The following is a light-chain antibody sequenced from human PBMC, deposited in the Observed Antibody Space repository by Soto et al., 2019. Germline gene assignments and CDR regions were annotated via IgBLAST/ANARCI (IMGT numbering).Light chain of an antibody. CDR3: QQYGSSPFT. V-gene: IGKV3-20*01. Sequence: EIVMTQSPATLSVSPGERATLSCRASETVISNLAWYQQKPGQAPRLLIYGASSRATGIPDRFSGSGSGTDFTLTISRLEPEDFAVYYCQQYGSSPFTFGQGTKVDIK. CDR2: GAS. J-gene: IGKJ1*01. CDR1: ETVISN.